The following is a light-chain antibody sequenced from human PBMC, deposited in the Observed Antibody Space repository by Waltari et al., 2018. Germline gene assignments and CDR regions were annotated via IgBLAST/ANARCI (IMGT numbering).Light chain of an antibody. V-gene: IGLV2-14*03. J-gene: IGLJ2*01. Sequence: QSALTQPASVSGSPGQSITIPCTGTSSDVGGYNYVSWYQQHPGKAPKLMIYDVSNRPSGVSNLFSGSKSGNTASLTISGLQAEDEADYYCSSYTSSSLVVFGGGTKLTVL. CDR3: SSYTSSSLVV. CDR1: SSDVGGYNY. CDR2: DVS.